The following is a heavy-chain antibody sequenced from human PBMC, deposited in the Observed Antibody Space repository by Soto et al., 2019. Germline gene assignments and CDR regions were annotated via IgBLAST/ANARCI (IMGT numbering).Heavy chain of an antibody. Sequence: GESLKISCKGSGYSFTSYWISWVRQMPGKGLEWMGRIDPSDSYTNYSPSFQGHVTISADKSISTAYLQWSSLKASDTAMYYCARHGVTIFGVVIMDVWGQGTTVTVSS. CDR3: ARHGVTIFGVVIMDV. D-gene: IGHD3-3*01. J-gene: IGHJ6*02. CDR2: IDPSDSYT. CDR1: GYSFTSYW. V-gene: IGHV5-10-1*01.